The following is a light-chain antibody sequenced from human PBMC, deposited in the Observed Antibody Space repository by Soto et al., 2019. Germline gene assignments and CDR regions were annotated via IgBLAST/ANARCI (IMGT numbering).Light chain of an antibody. J-gene: IGLJ2*01. CDR3: CSYAASVV. V-gene: IGLV2-23*01. CDR2: EGS. CDR1: SSDVGSYNL. Sequence: QSGLTQPASVSGSPGQSITISCTGTSSDVGSYNLVSWYQQHPGKAPKLMIYEGSKRPSGVSNRFSGSKSGNTASLTISGLQAEDEADYYCCSYAASVVFGGGTKLTVL.